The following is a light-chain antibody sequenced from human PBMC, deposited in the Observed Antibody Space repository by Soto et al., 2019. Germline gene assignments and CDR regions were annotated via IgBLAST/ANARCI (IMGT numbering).Light chain of an antibody. Sequence: EIVLTQSPATLSLSPGERATLSCRASQSVTSYFDWYQQKPGQAPRLLIYDAATRTTGIPPRFSGSGCGTDFTLTISSIEPEDFAVEYCQQRSNGTPGITFGQGTRLEIK. CDR3: QQRSNGTPGIT. V-gene: IGKV3-11*01. CDR2: DAA. CDR1: QSVTSY. J-gene: IGKJ5*01.